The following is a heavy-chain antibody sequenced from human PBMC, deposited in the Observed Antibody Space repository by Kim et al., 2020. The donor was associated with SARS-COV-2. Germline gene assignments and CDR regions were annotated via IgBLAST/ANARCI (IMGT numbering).Heavy chain of an antibody. CDR2: IYYSGSA. J-gene: IGHJ4*02. D-gene: IGHD3-10*01. Sequence: SETLSRTCTVSGGSISSSSYYWGWIRQPPGKGLEWIGTIYYSGSAYYNPSLKSRVTISIDTSKNQFSLKLSSVTAADTAVYYCARDLRGPDYFFDYWGQG. V-gene: IGHV4-39*07. CDR3: ARDLRGPDYFFDY. CDR1: GGSISSSSYY.